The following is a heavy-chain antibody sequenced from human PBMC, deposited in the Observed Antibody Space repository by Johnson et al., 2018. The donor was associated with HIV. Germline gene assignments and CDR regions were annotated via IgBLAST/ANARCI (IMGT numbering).Heavy chain of an antibody. CDR1: GFTVSNNF. CDR2: ISSNGGST. CDR3: AREGRGSSSGAFDI. V-gene: IGHV3-64*01. J-gene: IGHJ3*02. Sequence: VQLVESGGGLMQPGGSLRLSCVASGFTVSNNFMSWVRQAPGKGLEYVSAISSNGGSTYYANSVKGRFTISRDNSKNTLYLQMGSLRAEDMAVYYCAREGRGSSSGAFDIWGQGTMVTVSS. D-gene: IGHD6-6*01.